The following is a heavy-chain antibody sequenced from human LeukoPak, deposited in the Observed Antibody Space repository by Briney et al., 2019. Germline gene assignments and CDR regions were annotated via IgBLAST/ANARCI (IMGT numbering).Heavy chain of an antibody. Sequence: PGGSLRLSCAASGFTFSSYGMHWVRQAPGKGLEWVAFVRYDGSNEYYADSVRGRFTISRDNSKNTLYLQMNSLRAEDTSVYYCAKEKSRSSLWYFDYWGQGTLVTVSS. J-gene: IGHJ4*02. CDR1: GFTFSSYG. D-gene: IGHD6-13*01. V-gene: IGHV3-30*02. CDR2: VRYDGSNE. CDR3: AKEKSRSSLWYFDY.